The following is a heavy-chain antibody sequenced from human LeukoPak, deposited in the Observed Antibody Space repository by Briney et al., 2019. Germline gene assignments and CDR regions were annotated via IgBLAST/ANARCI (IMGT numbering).Heavy chain of an antibody. CDR3: ARNPERYSSGPGAFDI. D-gene: IGHD6-19*01. Sequence: GGSLRLSCAASGFTFSSYAMSWVRQAPGKGLEWVSAISGSGGSTYYADSVKGRFTISRDNSKNTLYLQMNSLRAEDTAVYYCARNPERYSSGPGAFDIWGQGTMVTVSS. J-gene: IGHJ3*02. CDR1: GFTFSSYA. V-gene: IGHV3-23*01. CDR2: ISGSGGST.